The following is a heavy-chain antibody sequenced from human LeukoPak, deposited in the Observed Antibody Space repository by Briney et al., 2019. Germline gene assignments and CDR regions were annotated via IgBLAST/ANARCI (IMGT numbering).Heavy chain of an antibody. D-gene: IGHD3-16*01. J-gene: IGHJ6*03. CDR2: MNPNSGNT. V-gene: IGHV1-8*03. Sequence: ASVKVSRKASGYTFTSYGISWVRQAPGQGLEWMGWMNPNSGNTAYAQKFQGRVTITRNTSISTAYMELSSLRSEDTAVYYCARGDRFGSYYYYMDVWGKGTTVTVSS. CDR3: ARGDRFGSYYYYMDV. CDR1: GYTFTSYG.